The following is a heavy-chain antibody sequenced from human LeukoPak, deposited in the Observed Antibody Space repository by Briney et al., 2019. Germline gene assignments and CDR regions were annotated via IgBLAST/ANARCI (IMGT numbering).Heavy chain of an antibody. CDR2: ISSSGST. Sequence: SETLSLTCTVSGGSITNYYWTWIRQPPGKGLEWIGYISSSGSTNYNPSLKSRVTMSLGTSENQFSLTVSSVTAADTAVYYCARDLGRRCSGGRCYYYSHYMDVWGKGTTVTISS. CDR1: GGSITNYY. D-gene: IGHD2-15*01. CDR3: ARDLGRRCSGGRCYYYSHYMDV. V-gene: IGHV4-59*01. J-gene: IGHJ6*03.